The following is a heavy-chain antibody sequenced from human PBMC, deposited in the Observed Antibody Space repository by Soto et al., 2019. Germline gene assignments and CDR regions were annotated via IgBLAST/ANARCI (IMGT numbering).Heavy chain of an antibody. J-gene: IGHJ3*01. D-gene: IGHD3-10*01. Sequence: EVQMVESGGGLVKPGGSLRLSCAVSGFSFRDAWMNWVRQAPGKGLEWVGRIKSKAAGGAIDYAAPVKDRFTISRDYAKDTLYLQINSLKTEDTAMYYCTTDGSFGGVVVAFHLWGQGTMLSVSS. CDR3: TTDGSFGGVVVAFHL. CDR1: GFSFRDAW. V-gene: IGHV3-15*07. CDR2: IKSKAAGGAI.